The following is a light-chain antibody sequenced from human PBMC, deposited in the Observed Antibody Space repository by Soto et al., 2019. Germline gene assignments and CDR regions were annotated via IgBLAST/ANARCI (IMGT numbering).Light chain of an antibody. CDR1: QNINSN. CDR3: QQYKDWPPLT. V-gene: IGKV3D-15*01. CDR2: GAS. J-gene: IGKJ4*01. Sequence: EILMTQSPLXLSVSPGEGATLSCRASQNINSNLAWYQQRPGQAPRVLIYGASSRASGIPDRFSGSGSGTDFTLTINRLEPDDFAVYYCQQYKDWPPLTFGGGTRVESK.